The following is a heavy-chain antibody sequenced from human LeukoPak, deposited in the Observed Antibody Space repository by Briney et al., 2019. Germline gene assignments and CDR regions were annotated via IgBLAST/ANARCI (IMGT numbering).Heavy chain of an antibody. CDR1: GYTFTGYY. V-gene: IGHV1-2*02. Sequence: EASVKVSCKASGYTFTGYYMHWVRQAPGQGLEWMGWINPNSGGTSYAQKFQGRVTMTRDTSISTTYMELTRLTSDDTAVYYCARDGYTFGDHWFDPWGQGTLVTVSS. J-gene: IGHJ5*02. D-gene: IGHD5-18*01. CDR2: INPNSGGT. CDR3: ARDGYTFGDHWFDP.